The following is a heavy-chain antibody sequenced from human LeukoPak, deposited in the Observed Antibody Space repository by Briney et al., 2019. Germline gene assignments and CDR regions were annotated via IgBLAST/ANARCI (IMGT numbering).Heavy chain of an antibody. J-gene: IGHJ4*02. CDR3: AKEMGGGKPFDY. V-gene: IGHV3-23*01. D-gene: IGHD1-26*01. CDR2: LSDSGDST. Sequence: GGSLRLSCVASGFTFRIYGMAWVRQAPGKGLEWVSALSDSGDSTFYAERVRGRFTISRDNAKNTLYLQMNSLRAEDSATYYCAKEMGGGKPFDYWSQGTLVTVSS. CDR1: GFTFRIYG.